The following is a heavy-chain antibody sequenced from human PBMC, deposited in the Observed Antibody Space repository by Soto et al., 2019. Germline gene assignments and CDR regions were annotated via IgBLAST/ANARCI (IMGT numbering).Heavy chain of an antibody. Sequence: PSETLSLTCTVSGGSISSSSYYWGWIRQPPGKGLEWIGSIYYSGSTYYNPSLRSRVTISVDTSKKQFSLKLSSVTAADTAVYYCARLQEYYYDSSGYFTFDYWGQGTLVTVSS. CDR2: IYYSGST. CDR3: ARLQEYYYDSSGYFTFDY. J-gene: IGHJ4*02. D-gene: IGHD3-22*01. V-gene: IGHV4-39*01. CDR1: GGSISSSSYY.